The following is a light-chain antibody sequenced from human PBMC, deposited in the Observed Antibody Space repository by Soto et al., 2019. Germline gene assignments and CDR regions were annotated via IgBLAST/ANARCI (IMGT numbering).Light chain of an antibody. CDR2: DVT. J-gene: IGLJ2*01. CDR1: SSDVGSYNF. Sequence: QSVLTQPPSASRSPGQAVPISCTGASSDVGSYNFVSWYQQHPGKAPKLLIYDVTQRPSGVPDRFSGSKSGNTASPTVSGLLAEDEADYYCTSYAGSTIPVVFGGGTKSPS. V-gene: IGLV2-8*02. CDR3: TSYAGSTIPVV.